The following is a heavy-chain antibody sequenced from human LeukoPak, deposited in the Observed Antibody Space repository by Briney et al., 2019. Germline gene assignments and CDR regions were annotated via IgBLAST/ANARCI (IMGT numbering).Heavy chain of an antibody. J-gene: IGHJ4*02. CDR1: GYTFTSYG. Sequence: GASVKVSCKASGYTFTSYGISWVRQAPGQGLEWMGWISAYNGNTNYAQKLQGRVTMTTDTSTDTAYMELSSLRSEDTAVYYCATLALWSPLSGGNSDWGQGTLVTVSS. V-gene: IGHV1-18*01. CDR3: ATLALWSPLSGGNSD. CDR2: ISAYNGNT. D-gene: IGHD1-26*01.